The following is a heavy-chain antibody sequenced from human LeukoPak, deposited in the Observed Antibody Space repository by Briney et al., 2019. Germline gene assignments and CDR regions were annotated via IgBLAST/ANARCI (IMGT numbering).Heavy chain of an antibody. V-gene: IGHV4-59*01. CDR3: ARVKSSGYYVNWFDP. Sequence: RQPPGXGLEWIGDIYYSGSTNYNTSLKSRGTISVDTSKNQFSLKLSSVTAADTAVYYCARVKSSGYYVNWFDPWGQGTLVTVSS. CDR2: IYYSGST. D-gene: IGHD3-22*01. J-gene: IGHJ5*02.